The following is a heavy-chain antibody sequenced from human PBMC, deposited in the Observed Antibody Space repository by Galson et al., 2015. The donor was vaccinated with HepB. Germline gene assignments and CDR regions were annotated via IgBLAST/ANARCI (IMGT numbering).Heavy chain of an antibody. J-gene: IGHJ4*02. CDR2: INAGNGNT. CDR1: GGTFSSYA. V-gene: IGHV1-3*01. D-gene: IGHD3-10*01. Sequence: SVKVSCKASGGTFSSYAISWVRQAPGQRLEWMGWINAGNGNTKYSQKFQGRVTITRDTSASTAYMELSSLRSEDTAVYYCARGRKRLLLWFGDFDYWGQGTLVTVSS. CDR3: ARGRKRLLLWFGDFDY.